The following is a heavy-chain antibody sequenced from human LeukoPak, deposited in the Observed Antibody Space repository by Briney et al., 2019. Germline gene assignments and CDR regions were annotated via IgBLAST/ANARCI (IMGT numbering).Heavy chain of an antibody. J-gene: IGHJ5*02. D-gene: IGHD5-12*01. CDR1: GFTFSSSW. V-gene: IGHV3-7*01. Sequence: PGGSLRLSCAASGFTFSSSWMSWVRKPPGKGLEWVANIKQDGSEKYYVDSAKGRFTISRDNGKNSLFLQMNSLRVEDTAVYYCARDPGNGRGYSGSESDHWGQGTLVTVSS. CDR3: ARDPGNGRGYSGSESDH. CDR2: IKQDGSEK.